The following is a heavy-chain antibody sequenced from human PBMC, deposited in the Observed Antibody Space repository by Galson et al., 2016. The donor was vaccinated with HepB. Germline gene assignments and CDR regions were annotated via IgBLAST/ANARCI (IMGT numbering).Heavy chain of an antibody. CDR1: GDSISSGGYY. J-gene: IGHJ6*02. CDR3: ARGPGPVSALRTGSHYYGMDV. V-gene: IGHV4-31*03. CDR2: IYYTGRT. Sequence: TLSLTCTVSGDSISSGGYYWSWIRQHPGKGLEWIGYIYYTGRTYYNPSFKSRVIISVDTSKNQFSLKLSSVSVADTAVYFCARGPGPVSALRTGSHYYGMDVWGQGTTVTVSS. D-gene: IGHD2-8*01.